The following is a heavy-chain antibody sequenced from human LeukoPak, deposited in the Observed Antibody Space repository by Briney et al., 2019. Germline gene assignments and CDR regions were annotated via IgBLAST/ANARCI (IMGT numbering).Heavy chain of an antibody. CDR2: INEDGREY. J-gene: IGHJ4*02. CDR1: GFRFSDYW. CDR3: ARGGDPGSIDY. D-gene: IGHD3-10*01. V-gene: IGHV3-7*01. Sequence: GGSLRLSCEVSGFRFSDYWMGWLRQAPGKGLEWVANINEDGREYYYVDSVKGRITIFRHNAKNSLYLQMTSLRADDTAVYYCARGGDPGSIDYWGQGTLVTVSS.